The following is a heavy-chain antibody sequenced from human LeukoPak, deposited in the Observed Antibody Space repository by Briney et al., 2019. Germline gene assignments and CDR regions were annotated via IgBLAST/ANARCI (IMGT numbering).Heavy chain of an antibody. CDR3: AKDSPESSGWNVVGYYYGMDV. Sequence: GGSLRLSCAASGFTFSSYAMSWVRQAPGKGLEWVSAISGSGGSTYYADSVKGRFTISRDNSKNTLYLQMNSLRAEDTAVYYCAKDSPESSGWNVVGYYYGMDVWGQGTTVTVSS. V-gene: IGHV3-23*01. J-gene: IGHJ6*02. CDR2: ISGSGGST. CDR1: GFTFSSYA. D-gene: IGHD6-19*01.